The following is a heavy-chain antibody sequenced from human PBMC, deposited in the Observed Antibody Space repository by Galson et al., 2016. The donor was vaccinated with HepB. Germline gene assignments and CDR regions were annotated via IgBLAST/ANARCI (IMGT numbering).Heavy chain of an antibody. Sequence: SETLSLTCTVSGDSISSSSDYWGWIRQPLGKGLEWIGSIYNSGTTYYSPSLKSRVTIAVDTSKNQFSLQLNSVTAADTALYYCARYQQWLEVDYFDSWGQGTLVTVSS. CDR3: ARYQQWLEVDYFDS. J-gene: IGHJ4*02. D-gene: IGHD6-19*01. V-gene: IGHV4-39*01. CDR2: IYNSGTT. CDR1: GDSISSSSDY.